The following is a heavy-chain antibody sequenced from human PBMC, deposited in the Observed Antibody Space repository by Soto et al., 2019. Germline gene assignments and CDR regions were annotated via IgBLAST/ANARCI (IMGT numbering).Heavy chain of an antibody. J-gene: IGHJ2*01. CDR1: GGTFSSYT. V-gene: IGHV1-69*08. D-gene: IGHD3-10*01. Sequence: QVQLVQSGAEVKKPGSSVKVSCKASGGTFSSYTISWVRQAPGQGLEWMGRIIPILGIANYAQKFQGRVTITADKSTSTAYMELSSLRSEDTGVYYCAREHPPHRGFDLWGRGTLVTVSS. CDR2: IIPILGIA. CDR3: AREHPPHRGFDL.